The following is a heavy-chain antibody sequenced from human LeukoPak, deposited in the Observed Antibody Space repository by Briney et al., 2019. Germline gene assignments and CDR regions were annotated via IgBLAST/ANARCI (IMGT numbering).Heavy chain of an antibody. CDR1: GFIFSRYT. CDR3: VKLRTGTATNFDY. CDR2: IWSDSAEI. J-gene: IGHJ4*02. Sequence: GGSLRLSCAASGFIFSRYTINRVRQAPGKGLEWVSSIWSDSAEIHYADSVKGRFTISRDNAKDSLYLQMNSLRAEDTAVYYCVKLRTGTATNFDYWGQGTLVTVSS. D-gene: IGHD1-1*01. V-gene: IGHV3-21*04.